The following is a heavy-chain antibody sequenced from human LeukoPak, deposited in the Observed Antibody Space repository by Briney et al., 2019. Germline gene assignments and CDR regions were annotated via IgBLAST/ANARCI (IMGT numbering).Heavy chain of an antibody. D-gene: IGHD6-13*01. CDR3: ARDVAAADY. CDR2: ISSSSSTI. J-gene: IGHJ4*02. Sequence: SGGSLRLFCAASGFTFSSYSMNWVRQAPGKGLEWVSYISSSSSTIYYADSVKGRFTISRDNAKNSLYLQMNSLRAEDTAVYYCARDVAAADYWGQGTLVTVSS. V-gene: IGHV3-48*01. CDR1: GFTFSSYS.